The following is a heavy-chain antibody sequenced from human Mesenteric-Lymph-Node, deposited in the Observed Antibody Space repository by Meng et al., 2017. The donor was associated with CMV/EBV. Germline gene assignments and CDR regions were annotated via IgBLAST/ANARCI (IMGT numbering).Heavy chain of an antibody. CDR3: ARVTTSTSWSWRSAWFDP. V-gene: IGHV3-30*04. CDR1: GFTFSSYA. Sequence: GGSLRLSCAASGFTFSSYAMHWVRQAPGKGLEWVAVISYDGSNKYYADSVKGRFTISRDNAKNSLYLQMNSLRAEDTAVYYCARVTTSTSWSWRSAWFDPWGQGTLVTVSS. D-gene: IGHD2-2*01. J-gene: IGHJ5*02. CDR2: ISYDGSNK.